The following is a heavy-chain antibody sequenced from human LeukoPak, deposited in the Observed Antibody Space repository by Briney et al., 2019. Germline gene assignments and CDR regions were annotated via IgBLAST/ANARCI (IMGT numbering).Heavy chain of an antibody. Sequence: SQTLSLTCAISGDSASTNSAAWIWIGQSPSRGLEWLGRTYFRSKWIYDYAVSVKSRITINPDTSKNQFSLQLNSVTPEDTAVYYCAREEGATTFDYWGQGTLVTVSS. CDR1: GDSASTNSAA. CDR3: AREEGATTFDY. V-gene: IGHV6-1*01. CDR2: TYFRSKWIY. D-gene: IGHD1-26*01. J-gene: IGHJ4*02.